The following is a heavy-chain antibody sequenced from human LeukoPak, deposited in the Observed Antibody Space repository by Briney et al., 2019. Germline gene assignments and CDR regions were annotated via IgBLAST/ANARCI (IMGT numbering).Heavy chain of an antibody. CDR1: GGSISSYY. J-gene: IGHJ4*02. CDR2: IYYSEST. V-gene: IGHV4-59*01. Sequence: SETLSLTCTVSGGSISSYYWSWIRQPPGKGLEWIGYIYYSESTNYNPSLKSRVTISVDTSKNQFSLKLSSVTAADTAVHYCARHVGAFDYWGQGTLVTVSS. CDR3: ARHVGAFDY. D-gene: IGHD1-26*01.